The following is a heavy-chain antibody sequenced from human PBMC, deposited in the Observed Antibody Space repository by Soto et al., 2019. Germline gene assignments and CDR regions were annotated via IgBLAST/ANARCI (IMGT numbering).Heavy chain of an antibody. CDR2: ISGSGGST. D-gene: IGHD3-22*01. V-gene: IGHV3-23*01. CDR3: ARGNYYDSSGYYYA. Sequence: GGSLRLSCAASGFTFSSYAMSWVRQAPGKGLEWVSAISGSGGSTYYADSVKGRFTISRDNSKNTLYLQMNSLRAEDTAVYYCARGNYYDSSGYYYAWGQGTLVTVSS. J-gene: IGHJ5*02. CDR1: GFTFSSYA.